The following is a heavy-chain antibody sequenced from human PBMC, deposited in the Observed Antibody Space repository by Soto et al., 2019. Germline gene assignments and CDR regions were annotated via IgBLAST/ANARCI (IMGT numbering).Heavy chain of an antibody. CDR1: GFTFSSCS. CDR3: ANDAVRTSAAINWFDP. CDR2: IIDSGGST. V-gene: IGHV3-23*01. J-gene: IGHJ5*02. D-gene: IGHD6-13*01. Sequence: GGSLRLSCAASGFTFSSCSMGWVRQAPGKGLEWVSDIIDSGGSTYYADSVKGRFTISRDNSKSTLYLQMNSLSAEDTAIYYCANDAVRTSAAINWFDPWAQGTLVTVSP.